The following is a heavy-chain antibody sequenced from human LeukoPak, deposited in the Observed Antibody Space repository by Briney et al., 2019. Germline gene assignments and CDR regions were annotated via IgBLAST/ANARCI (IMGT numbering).Heavy chain of an antibody. CDR2: IYYRGST. D-gene: IGHD4-17*01. CDR1: GGSISNYW. CDR3: ARGGDYGDLRYFDY. J-gene: IGHJ4*02. Sequence: SETLSLTCTVSGGSISNYWWSWIRQPPGKGLEWIGYIYYRGSTNYNPSLKSRVTFSVDTSKNQFSLKLNSVTAADTAVYYCARGGDYGDLRYFDYWGQGTLVTVSS. V-gene: IGHV4-59*01.